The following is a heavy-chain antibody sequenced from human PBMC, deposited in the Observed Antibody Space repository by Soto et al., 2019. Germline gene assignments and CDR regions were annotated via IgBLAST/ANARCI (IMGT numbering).Heavy chain of an antibody. J-gene: IGHJ4*02. CDR3: VKGSSSPDY. Sequence: WGSLRLSCVASAFTFSSYAMTWVRQAPGKGLEWVSTIGPAGSATYYADSVKGRFTISRDNSKNTLYLQMNSLRAEDTAVYYCVKGSSSPDYWGQGTLVTVSS. CDR1: AFTFSSYA. V-gene: IGHV3-23*01. CDR2: IGPAGSAT.